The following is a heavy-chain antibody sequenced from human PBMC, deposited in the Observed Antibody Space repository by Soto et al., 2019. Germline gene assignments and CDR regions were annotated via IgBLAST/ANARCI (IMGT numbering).Heavy chain of an antibody. Sequence: GGSLRLSCVVSGFTFSSYAMSWVRQAPGKGLEWVSAITGDGGDTFHADSVRGRLTISRDNSRNTLYLQMDSLRAEDTALYYCAKGSATSRPYYFDYWGQGTLVTVSS. V-gene: IGHV3-23*01. J-gene: IGHJ4*02. CDR2: ITGDGGDT. CDR1: GFTFSSYA. CDR3: AKGSATSRPYYFDY.